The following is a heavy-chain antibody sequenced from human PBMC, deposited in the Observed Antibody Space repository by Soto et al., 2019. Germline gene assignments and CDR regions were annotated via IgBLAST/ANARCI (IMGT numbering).Heavy chain of an antibody. V-gene: IGHV3-23*01. D-gene: IGHD6-13*01. Sequence: ESGGGLVQPGGSLRLSCAASGFTFSSYAMSWVRQAPGKGLEWVSAISGSGGSTYYADSVKGRFTISRDNSKNTLYLQMNSLRAEDTAVYYCAKERIGYSSSWYGSKWFDPWGQGTLVTVSS. CDR1: GFTFSSYA. CDR2: ISGSGGST. CDR3: AKERIGYSSSWYGSKWFDP. J-gene: IGHJ5*02.